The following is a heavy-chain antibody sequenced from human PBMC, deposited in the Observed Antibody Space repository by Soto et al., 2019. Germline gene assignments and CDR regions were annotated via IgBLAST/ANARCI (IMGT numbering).Heavy chain of an antibody. J-gene: IGHJ4*02. D-gene: IGHD2-2*01. CDR2: IKSKAEAATR. V-gene: IGHV3-15*01. Sequence: AGGSLRLSCAASGFTFSDAWMSWVRQAPGKGLEWVGRIKSKAEAATRDFAAPVKGRFAISRDDSKNTVFLQMNSLKIEDSGVYYCASGTGKSDFYYWGLGILVTVSS. CDR1: GFTFSDAW. CDR3: ASGTGKSDFYY.